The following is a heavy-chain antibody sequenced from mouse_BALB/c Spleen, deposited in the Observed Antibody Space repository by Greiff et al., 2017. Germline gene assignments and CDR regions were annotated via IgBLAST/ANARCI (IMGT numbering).Heavy chain of an antibody. D-gene: IGHD2-4*01. J-gene: IGHJ2*01. Sequence: VQLQQSGAELVRPGVSVKISCKGSGYTFTDYAMHWVTQSHAKSLEWIGVISTYYGDASYNQKFKGKATMTVDKSSSTAYMELARLTSEDSAIYYCARALSTMITTVDYWGQGTTLTVSS. V-gene: IGHV1S137*01. CDR2: ISTYYGDA. CDR1: GYTFTDYA. CDR3: ARALSTMITTVDY.